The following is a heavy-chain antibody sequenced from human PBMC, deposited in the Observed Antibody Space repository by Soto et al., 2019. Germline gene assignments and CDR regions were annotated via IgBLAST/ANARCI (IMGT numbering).Heavy chain of an antibody. J-gene: IGHJ6*02. D-gene: IGHD3-16*01. CDR1: GYTFTGHY. CDR3: ARDRMITFGGVIGPRGMDV. V-gene: IGHV1-2*02. CDR2: INPNSGGT. Sequence: ASVKVSCKASGYTFTGHYMHWVRQAPGQGLEWMGWINPNSGGTNYAQKFQGRVTMTRDTSISTAYMELSRLRSDDTAVYYCARDRMITFGGVIGPRGMDVWGQGTTVTVSS.